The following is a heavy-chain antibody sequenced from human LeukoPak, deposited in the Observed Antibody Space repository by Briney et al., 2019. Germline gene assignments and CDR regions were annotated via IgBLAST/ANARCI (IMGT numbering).Heavy chain of an antibody. J-gene: IGHJ4*02. CDR1: GFTFSSYS. D-gene: IGHD6-13*01. CDR3: ARDRQYSSSWFERSFYFDY. V-gene: IGHV3-21*01. Sequence: PGGSLRLSCAASGFTFSSYSMNWVRQAPGKGLEWVSSISSSSSYIYYADSVKGRFTISRDNAKNSLYLQMNSLRAEDTAVYYCARDRQYSSSWFERSFYFDYWGQGTLVTVSS. CDR2: ISSSSSYI.